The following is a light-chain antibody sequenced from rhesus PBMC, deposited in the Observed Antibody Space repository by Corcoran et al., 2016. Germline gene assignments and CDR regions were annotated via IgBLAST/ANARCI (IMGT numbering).Light chain of an antibody. V-gene: IGKV1-22*01. CDR3: LQFSSSPLT. CDR2: KAS. CDR1: QSISSW. J-gene: IGKJ4*01. Sequence: SASVGDTVTITCRASQSISSWLDWYQQKPGKAPKLLIYKASSLQSGVPSRFSGSGSGTDFTLPISSLQPEDFATYYCLQFSSSPLTFGGGTKVEIK.